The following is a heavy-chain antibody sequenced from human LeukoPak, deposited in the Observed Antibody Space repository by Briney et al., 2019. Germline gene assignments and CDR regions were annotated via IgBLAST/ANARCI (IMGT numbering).Heavy chain of an antibody. CDR1: GGSITDYY. Sequence: PSETLSLTCTVSGGSITDYYWNWVRQPPGKGLEWVGYVYSSGTTNYNPSLKSRVTISVDTSKNQFSLNLRSVTAADTAVYYCARHMGLGYSYGYPYFDYWGQGTLVTVSS. CDR3: ARHMGLGYSYGYPYFDY. V-gene: IGHV4-59*01. J-gene: IGHJ4*02. D-gene: IGHD5-18*01. CDR2: VYSSGTT.